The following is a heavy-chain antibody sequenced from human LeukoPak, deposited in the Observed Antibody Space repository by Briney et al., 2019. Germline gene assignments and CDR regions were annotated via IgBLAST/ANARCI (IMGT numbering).Heavy chain of an antibody. Sequence: PSETLSLTCTVSGGSISSSSYYWGWIRQPPGKGLEWIGSIYYSGSTYYNPSLKSRVTISVDTSKNQFSLKLSSVTAADTAVYYCARDRGDYAVPPGDAFDIWGQGTMVTVSS. CDR2: IYYSGST. J-gene: IGHJ3*02. CDR1: GGSISSSSYY. V-gene: IGHV4-39*07. CDR3: ARDRGDYAVPPGDAFDI. D-gene: IGHD4-17*01.